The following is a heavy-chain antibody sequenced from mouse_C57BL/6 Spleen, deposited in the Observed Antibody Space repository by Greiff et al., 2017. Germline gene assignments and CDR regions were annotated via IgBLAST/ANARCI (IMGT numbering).Heavy chain of an antibody. V-gene: IGHV14-4*01. Sequence: VQLKQSGAELVRPGASVKLSCTASGFNIKDDYMHWVKQRPEQGLEWIGWIDPENGDTEYASKFQGKATITADTSSNTAYLQLSSLTSEDTAVYYCTRGIGPRGGYFDVWGTGTTVTVSS. CDR3: TRGIGPRGGYFDV. J-gene: IGHJ1*03. CDR1: GFNIKDDY. CDR2: IDPENGDT. D-gene: IGHD2-14*01.